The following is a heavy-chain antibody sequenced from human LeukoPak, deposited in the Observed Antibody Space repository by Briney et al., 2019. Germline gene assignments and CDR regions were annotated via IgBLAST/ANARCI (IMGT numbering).Heavy chain of an antibody. CDR1: GFTVSSNY. V-gene: IGHV3-53*01. J-gene: IGHJ5*02. CDR2: IYSGSST. CDR3: VRDYYYDSSGPT. Sequence: GGSLRLSCAASGFTVSSNYMSWVRQAPGKGLEWVSVIYSGSSTYYADSVKGRFTISRDNSKNTLYLQMNSLRAEDTAVYYCVRDYYYDSSGPTWGQGTLVTVSS. D-gene: IGHD3-22*01.